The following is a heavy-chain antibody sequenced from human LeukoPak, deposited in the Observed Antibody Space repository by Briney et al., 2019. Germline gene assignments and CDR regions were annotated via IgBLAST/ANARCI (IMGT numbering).Heavy chain of an antibody. J-gene: IGHJ4*02. CDR1: GSSFTISDYA. Sequence: SVKVSCKPSGSSFTISDYAIVWVRQAPGQGLEWMGGIIPVFGRPDYAPKFQGRITITTDESTNTAYMQLSSLTSEDTAVYYCTRGRGGSIVIVAPYFDSWGQGTLVSVSS. V-gene: IGHV1-69*05. CDR3: TRGRGGSIVIVAPYFDS. CDR2: IIPVFGRP. D-gene: IGHD5-12*01.